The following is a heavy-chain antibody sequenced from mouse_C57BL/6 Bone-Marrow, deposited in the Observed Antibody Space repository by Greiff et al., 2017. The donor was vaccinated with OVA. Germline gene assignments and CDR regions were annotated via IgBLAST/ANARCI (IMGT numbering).Heavy chain of an antibody. J-gene: IGHJ2*01. CDR3: ARKDFYYYGPYFDY. V-gene: IGHV1-26*01. CDR2: INPNNGGT. Sequence: EVQLQQSGPELVKPGASVKISCKASGYTFTDYYMNWVKQSHGKSLEWIGDINPNNGGTSYNQKFKGKATLTVDKSSSTAYVELRSLTSEDSAVYYCARKDFYYYGPYFDYWGQGTTLTVSS. CDR1: GYTFTDYY. D-gene: IGHD1-1*01.